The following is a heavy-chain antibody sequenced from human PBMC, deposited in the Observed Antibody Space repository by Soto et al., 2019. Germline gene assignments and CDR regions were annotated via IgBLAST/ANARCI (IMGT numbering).Heavy chain of an antibody. CDR2: LYASDST. CDR1: GFTVSSHY. Sequence: GGSLRLSCAASGFTVSSHYMSWVRQTPGKGLEWVSILYASDSTFYADSVEGRFTISRDNSKNTVYLQLNSLRAEDTAVYYCATTVTRLIAFDVWGQGTMVTVSS. J-gene: IGHJ3*01. CDR3: ATTVTRLIAFDV. D-gene: IGHD4-17*01. V-gene: IGHV3-53*01.